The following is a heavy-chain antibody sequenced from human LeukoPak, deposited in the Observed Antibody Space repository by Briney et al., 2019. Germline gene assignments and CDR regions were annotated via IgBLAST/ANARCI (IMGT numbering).Heavy chain of an antibody. V-gene: IGHV3-66*01. CDR2: IYSVGST. J-gene: IGHJ4*02. D-gene: IGHD6-13*01. CDR1: GFTVSGNY. Sequence: PGGSLRLSCAASGFTVSGNYMTWVRQAPGKGLEWLSIIYSVGSTYYPDSVGGRFTISRDNSKNTLYLQMNSLRAEDTAVYYCARSPTGYSSSWVDYWGQGALVTVSS. CDR3: ARSPTGYSSSWVDY.